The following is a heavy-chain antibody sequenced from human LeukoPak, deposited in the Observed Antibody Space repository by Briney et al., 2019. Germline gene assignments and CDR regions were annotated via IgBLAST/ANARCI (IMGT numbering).Heavy chain of an antibody. CDR2: INHSGST. CDR1: GGSFSGYY. J-gene: IGHJ3*02. D-gene: IGHD6-19*01. Sequence: SETLSLTCAVYGGSFSGYYWSWIRQPPGKGLEWIGKINHSGSTNYNPSLKSRVTISVDTSKNQFSLKLSSVTAADTAVYYCARFQADDAFDIWGQGTMVTVSS. V-gene: IGHV4-34*01. CDR3: ARFQADDAFDI.